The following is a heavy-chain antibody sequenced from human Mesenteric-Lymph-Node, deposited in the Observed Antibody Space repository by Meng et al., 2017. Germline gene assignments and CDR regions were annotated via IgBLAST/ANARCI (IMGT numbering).Heavy chain of an antibody. V-gene: IGHV1-2*02. J-gene: IGHJ4*02. CDR3: ARVIHPHGYYYDSSGYSDSRYFDY. CDR1: VDTFTGYY. D-gene: IGHD3-22*01. Sequence: ASVKGSCKASVDTFTGYYMYCGGKAPGQGLEWMGRINPKSGVTNYVQKLQGRVTMTRDPSISTAYMELCRLRSDDPAVYYCARVIHPHGYYYDSSGYSDSRYFDYWGQGTLVTVSS. CDR2: INPKSGVT.